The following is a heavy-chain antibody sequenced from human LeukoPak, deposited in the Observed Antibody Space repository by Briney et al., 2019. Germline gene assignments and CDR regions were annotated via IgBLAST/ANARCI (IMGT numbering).Heavy chain of an antibody. CDR1: GGSISSYY. D-gene: IGHD1-26*01. J-gene: IGHJ4*02. Sequence: PSETLSLTCTVSGGSISSYYWSWIRQPAGKGLEWIGRIYTSGSTNYNPSLKSRVTMSVDTSKNQFSLKLSSVTAADTAVYYCARVSAGKWERQGHFDYWGQGTLVTVSS. CDR3: ARVSAGKWERQGHFDY. V-gene: IGHV4-4*07. CDR2: IYTSGST.